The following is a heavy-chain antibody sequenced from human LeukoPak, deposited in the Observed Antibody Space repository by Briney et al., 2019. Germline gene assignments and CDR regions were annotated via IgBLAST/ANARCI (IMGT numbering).Heavy chain of an antibody. Sequence: GSLRLSCAASGFTFSSFAMTWVRQAPGKGLEWVSSISTSSSYIYYADSVKGRFTISRDNAKNSLYLQMNSLRAEDTAVYYCARDRTYGSGSYSFDYWGQGTLVTVSS. CDR2: ISTSSSYI. V-gene: IGHV3-21*01. D-gene: IGHD3-10*01. J-gene: IGHJ4*02. CDR1: GFTFSSFA. CDR3: ARDRTYGSGSYSFDY.